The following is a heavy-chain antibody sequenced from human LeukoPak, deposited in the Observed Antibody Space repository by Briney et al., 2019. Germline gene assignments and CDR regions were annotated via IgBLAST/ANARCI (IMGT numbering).Heavy chain of an antibody. V-gene: IGHV3-11*01. CDR3: ARDLGCYDSSGYYSESVRWFDP. Sequence: KAGGSLRLSCAASGFTFSDYYMSWIRQAPGKGLEWVSYISSSGSTIYYADSVKGRFTMSRDNANNSLYLQMNSLRADGTAVYYCARDLGCYDSSGYYSESVRWFDPWGQGTLVTVSS. D-gene: IGHD3-22*01. CDR1: GFTFSDYY. J-gene: IGHJ5*02. CDR2: ISSSGSTI.